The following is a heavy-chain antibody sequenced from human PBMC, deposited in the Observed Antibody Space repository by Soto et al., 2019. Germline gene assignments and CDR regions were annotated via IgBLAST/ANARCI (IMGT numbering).Heavy chain of an antibody. J-gene: IGHJ5*02. D-gene: IGHD6-19*01. V-gene: IGHV4-39*01. Sequence: QLQLQESGPGLVKPSETLSLTCTVSGGSISSTSYLWGWLRQPPGKGLEWIATIYHSGGTYYNPSLKSRVTISVDTSKNQFSLKLSSVTAADTAVYYCARRGANSGWHGGWFDPWGQGTLVTVSS. CDR1: GGSISSTSYL. CDR3: ARRGANSGWHGGWFDP. CDR2: IYHSGGT.